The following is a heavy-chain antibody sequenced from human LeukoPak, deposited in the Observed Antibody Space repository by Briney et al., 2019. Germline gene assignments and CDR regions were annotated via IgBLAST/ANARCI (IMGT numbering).Heavy chain of an antibody. CDR1: GGSISSYH. V-gene: IGHV4-59*01. Sequence: SETLSLTCTVSGGSISSYHWSWIRQPPGKGLEWIGYIYYSGSTNYNPSLKSRVTISVDTSKNQFSLKLSSVTAADTAVYYCARTPCSSTSCYGDNWFDPWGQGTLVTVSS. CDR3: ARTPCSSTSCYGDNWFDP. D-gene: IGHD2-2*01. J-gene: IGHJ5*02. CDR2: IYYSGST.